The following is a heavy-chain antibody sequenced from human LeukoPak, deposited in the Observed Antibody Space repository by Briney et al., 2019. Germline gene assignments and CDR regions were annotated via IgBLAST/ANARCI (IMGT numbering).Heavy chain of an antibody. D-gene: IGHD3-22*01. CDR1: GFTFSDYS. J-gene: IGHJ4*02. CDR2: ITGISDI. CDR3: AKDPTHWGTMKSY. Sequence: GGSLRLSCTASGFTFSDYSVNWVRQAPGKGLEWVSCITGISDIYYADSVKGRFTISRDNSKNTLYLQMNSLRAEDTAVYYCAKDPTHWGTMKSYWGQGTLVTVSS. V-gene: IGHV3-21*04.